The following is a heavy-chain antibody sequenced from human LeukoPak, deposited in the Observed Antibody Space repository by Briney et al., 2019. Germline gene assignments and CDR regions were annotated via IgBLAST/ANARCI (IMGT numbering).Heavy chain of an antibody. CDR2: TYYRSKWYN. CDR1: GDSVSSNSAA. CDR3: ARGYLSPDYYYYYYMDV. D-gene: IGHD3-9*01. Sequence: SQTLSLTCAISGDSVSSNSAAWSWIRQSPSRGLEWLGRTYYRSKWYNDYALSVRSRITINPDTSKNQISLQLTSVTPEDTAVYYCARGYLSPDYYYYYYMDVWGKGTTVTVSS. V-gene: IGHV6-1*01. J-gene: IGHJ6*03.